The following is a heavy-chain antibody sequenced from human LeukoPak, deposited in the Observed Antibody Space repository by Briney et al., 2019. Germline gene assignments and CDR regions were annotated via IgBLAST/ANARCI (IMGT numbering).Heavy chain of an antibody. D-gene: IGHD3-22*01. Sequence: ASVKVSCKASGGTFSSYAISWVRQAPGQGLEWMGYINPNSGYTNYVQKFQDRVTVTRDTSISTAYMELSRLRSDDTAVYYCAREEANTRIHFDYWGQGTLVTVSS. CDR1: GGTFSSYA. CDR3: AREEANTRIHFDY. J-gene: IGHJ4*02. CDR2: INPNSGYT. V-gene: IGHV1-2*02.